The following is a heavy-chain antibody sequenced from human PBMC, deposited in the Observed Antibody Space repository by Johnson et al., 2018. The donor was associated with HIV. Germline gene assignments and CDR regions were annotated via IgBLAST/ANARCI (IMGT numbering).Heavy chain of an antibody. Sequence: QMLLVESGGGLVKPGGSLRLSCAASGFTFSDYYMSWIRQAPGKGLEWVAVISYDGSNKYYADSVKGRFTISRDNSKNTLYLQMNSLRAEDTAVYYCARSIMGAGPFDIWGQGTMVSVSS. CDR2: ISYDGSNK. CDR1: GFTFSDYY. V-gene: IGHV3-30*03. CDR3: ARSIMGAGPFDI. J-gene: IGHJ3*02.